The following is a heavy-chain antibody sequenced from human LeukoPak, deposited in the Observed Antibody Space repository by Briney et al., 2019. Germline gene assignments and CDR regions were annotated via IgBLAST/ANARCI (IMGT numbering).Heavy chain of an antibody. Sequence: ASVKVSCKASGYTFTGYDINWVRQATGQGLEWMGWMNPNSGNTGYAQKFQGRVTMTRNTSISTAYMELSSLRSEDTAVYYCARDLKLGIYDYWGQGTLVAVSS. J-gene: IGHJ4*02. D-gene: IGHD7-27*01. CDR1: GYTFTGYD. V-gene: IGHV1-8*01. CDR3: ARDLKLGIYDY. CDR2: MNPNSGNT.